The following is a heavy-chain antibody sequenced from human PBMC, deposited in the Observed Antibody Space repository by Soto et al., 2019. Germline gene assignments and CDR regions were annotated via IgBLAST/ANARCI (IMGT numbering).Heavy chain of an antibody. Sequence: SETLSLTCSVSCSSISDYYWTWRRQPPGTGLERIGYIYYIGNTNDNSSLNTRVTISVDTSTNQLSLKLSSVSDADTAVYYCARQAVYYDSSGYLDYWGQGTLVTVSS. CDR2: IYYIGNT. J-gene: IGHJ4*02. V-gene: IGHV4-59*01. D-gene: IGHD3-22*01. CDR3: ARQAVYYDSSGYLDY. CDR1: CSSISDYY.